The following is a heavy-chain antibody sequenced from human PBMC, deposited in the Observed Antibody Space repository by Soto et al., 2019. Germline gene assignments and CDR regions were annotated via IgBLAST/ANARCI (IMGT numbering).Heavy chain of an antibody. CDR3: AKLSCTSSTCYFPGWFDP. CDR1: GDSISGGASF. D-gene: IGHD2-2*01. J-gene: IGHJ5*02. CDR2: VYYSGSS. Sequence: TLSLTCTVSGDSISGGASFWSWIRQPPGKGLEWIANVYYSGSSYYNPSLKSRLTISVDTTKNQFSLQLKSMTAADTAVYYCAKLSCTSSTCYFPGWFDPWGQGTLVTVSS. V-gene: IGHV4-31*03.